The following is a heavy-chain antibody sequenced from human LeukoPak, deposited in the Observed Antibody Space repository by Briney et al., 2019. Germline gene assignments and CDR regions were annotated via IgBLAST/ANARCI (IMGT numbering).Heavy chain of an antibody. D-gene: IGHD4-17*01. CDR2: IYYSGST. Sequence: PSETLSLTCTVSGGSIRSYYWSWIRQPPGKGLEWIGYIYYSGSTNYNPSLKSRVTISVDTSKNQFSLKLRSVTAADTAVYYCARRYGDYEVYDYWGQGTLVTVSS. CDR1: GGSIRSYY. V-gene: IGHV4-59*01. J-gene: IGHJ4*02. CDR3: ARRYGDYEVYDY.